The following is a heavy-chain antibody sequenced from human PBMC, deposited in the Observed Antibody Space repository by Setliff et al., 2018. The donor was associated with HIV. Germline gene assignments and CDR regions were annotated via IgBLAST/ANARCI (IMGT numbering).Heavy chain of an antibody. CDR2: IKQDGSEK. Sequence: GGSLRLSCAASGFSFSSYWMSWVRQAPGKGLEWVANIKQDGSEKYYVDSVRGRFTISRDSAKNSLYLQMNSLRAEDTAVYYCARDATRGGDMDVWAKGTTVTVSS. D-gene: IGHD2-15*01. CDR3: ARDATRGGDMDV. CDR1: GFSFSSYW. J-gene: IGHJ6*03. V-gene: IGHV3-7*01.